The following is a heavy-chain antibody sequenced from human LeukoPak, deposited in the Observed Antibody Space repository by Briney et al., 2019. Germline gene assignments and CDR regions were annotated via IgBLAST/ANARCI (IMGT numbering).Heavy chain of an antibody. Sequence: GGSLRLSCVASGFTFISYAMTWVRQAPGKGLEWVSSITSGGASTYSADSVKGRFTISRDNSRNTLYLQMNSLTVEDTAAYYCAKGRQLWSYFDYWGQGTLVTVSS. V-gene: IGHV3-23*01. D-gene: IGHD5-18*01. CDR3: AKGRQLWSYFDY. CDR2: ITSGGAST. J-gene: IGHJ4*02. CDR1: GFTFISYA.